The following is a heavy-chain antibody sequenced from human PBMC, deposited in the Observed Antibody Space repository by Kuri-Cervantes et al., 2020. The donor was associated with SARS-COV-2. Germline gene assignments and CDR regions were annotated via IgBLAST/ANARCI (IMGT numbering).Heavy chain of an antibody. CDR3: AREGDIVVVHDAFDI. Sequence: GGSLRLSCAASGFTFSSYWMSWVRQAPGKGLEWVANIKQDGSEKYYVDSAKGRFTISRDNAKNSLYLQMNSLRAEDTAVYYCAREGDIVVVHDAFDIWGQGTMVTVSS. D-gene: IGHD2-2*01. J-gene: IGHJ3*02. V-gene: IGHV3-7*01. CDR1: GFTFSSYW. CDR2: IKQDGSEK.